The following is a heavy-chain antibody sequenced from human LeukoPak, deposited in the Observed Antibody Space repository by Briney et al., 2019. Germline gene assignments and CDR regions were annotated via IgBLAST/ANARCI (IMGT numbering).Heavy chain of an antibody. V-gene: IGHV1-69*13. J-gene: IGHJ4*02. CDR2: IIPIFGTA. CDR1: GGTFSSYA. D-gene: IGHD6-19*01. Sequence: SVKVSCKASGGTFSSYAISWVRQAPGQGLEWMGGIIPIFGTANYAQKFQGRVTITADESTGTAYMELSSLRSEDTAVYYCAREESSGSNYFDYWGQGTLVTVSS. CDR3: AREESSGSNYFDY.